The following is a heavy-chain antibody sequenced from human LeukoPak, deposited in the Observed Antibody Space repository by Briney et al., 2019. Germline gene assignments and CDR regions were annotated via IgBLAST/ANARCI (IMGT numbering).Heavy chain of an antibody. J-gene: IGHJ6*03. V-gene: IGHV1-69*13. CDR1: GGTFSSYA. D-gene: IGHD2-2*02. CDR2: IIPIFGTA. CDR3: ATQECSYCSSTSCYTWGYYYYYMDV. Sequence: ASVKVSCKASGGTFSSYAISWVRQAPGQGLEWMGGIIPIFGTANYAQKFQGRVTITADESTSTAYMELSSLRSEDTAVYYCATQECSYCSSTSCYTWGYYYYYMDVWGKGTTVTVSS.